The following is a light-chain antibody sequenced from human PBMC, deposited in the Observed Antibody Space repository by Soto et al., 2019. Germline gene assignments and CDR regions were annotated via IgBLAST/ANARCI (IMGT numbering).Light chain of an antibody. CDR3: TSYTSSGALV. V-gene: IGLV2-14*01. CDR1: SSDVGGYNY. J-gene: IGLJ2*01. Sequence: QSVLTQPASVSGSPGQSITISCTGTSSDVGGYNYVSWYQQHPGKAPKLMIYDVSNRPSGVSNRFSGSKSGNTASLTISGLQAEDEADYCCTSYTSSGALVFGGGTKLTVL. CDR2: DVS.